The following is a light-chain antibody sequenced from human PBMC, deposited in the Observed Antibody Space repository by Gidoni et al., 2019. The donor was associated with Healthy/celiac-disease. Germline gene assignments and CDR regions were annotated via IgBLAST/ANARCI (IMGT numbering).Light chain of an antibody. Sequence: IQMTQSPSSLSASVGDRVTITCRASQSSSSYLNWYQQKPGKAPKLLIYAASSLQSGVPSRFSGSGSGTDFTLTISSLQPEDFATYYCQQSYSTPPETFGQGTKLEIK. CDR1: QSSSSY. J-gene: IGKJ2*01. CDR3: QQSYSTPPET. V-gene: IGKV1-39*01. CDR2: AAS.